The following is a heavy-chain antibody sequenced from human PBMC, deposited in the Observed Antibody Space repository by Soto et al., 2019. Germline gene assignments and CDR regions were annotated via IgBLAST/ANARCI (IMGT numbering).Heavy chain of an antibody. J-gene: IGHJ4*02. CDR3: AKYESMVAAAHSLDY. CDR1: GFTFSSYA. CDR2: ISASGGST. Sequence: PGGSLRLSCAASGFTFSSYAMSWVRQAPGLGLEWVSTISASGGSTYYADSVRGRFTISRDNSENTLFLQMNSLRAEDTAVYYCAKYESMVAAAHSLDYWGQGALVTVSS. V-gene: IGHV3-23*01. D-gene: IGHD2-15*01.